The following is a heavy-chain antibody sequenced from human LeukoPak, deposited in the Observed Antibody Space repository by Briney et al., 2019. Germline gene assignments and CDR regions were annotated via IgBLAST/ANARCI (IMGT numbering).Heavy chain of an antibody. V-gene: IGHV4-31*03. CDR3: ARGAPYRDSDDY. D-gene: IGHD5-24*01. J-gene: IGHJ4*02. Sequence: SGTLSLTCTVSGGSISSGGYYWSWIRQHPGKGLEWIGYIYYSGSTYYNPSLKSRVTISVDTSKNQFSLKLSSVTAADTAVYYCARGAPYRDSDDYWGQGTLVTVSS. CDR1: GGSISSGGYY. CDR2: IYYSGST.